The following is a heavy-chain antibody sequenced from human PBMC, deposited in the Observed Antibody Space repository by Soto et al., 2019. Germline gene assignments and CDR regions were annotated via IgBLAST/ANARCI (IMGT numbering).Heavy chain of an antibody. V-gene: IGHV4-59*12. J-gene: IGHJ4*02. Sequence: SETLSLTCTVSGFSISSYYLSWIRQPPGKGLEWIGYIYYSGSTYYNPSLKSRVTISVDRSKNQFSLKLSSVTAADTAVYYCARSQTTVTSYDYWGQGTLVTVSS. CDR2: IYYSGST. CDR3: ARSQTTVTSYDY. CDR1: GFSISSYY. D-gene: IGHD4-17*01.